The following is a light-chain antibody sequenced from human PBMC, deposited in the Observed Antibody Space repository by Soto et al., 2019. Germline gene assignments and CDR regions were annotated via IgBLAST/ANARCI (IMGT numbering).Light chain of an antibody. Sequence: EIVLTQSPGTLSLSPGERATLSCRASQSVSSNYLAWYRQKPGQAPRLLIYGASNRATGIPDRFSGSGSGTDFTLTISRLEPEDFAVYYCQQYGSSPGYTCGQGTKLEIK. CDR1: QSVSSNY. J-gene: IGKJ2*01. V-gene: IGKV3-20*01. CDR3: QQYGSSPGYT. CDR2: GAS.